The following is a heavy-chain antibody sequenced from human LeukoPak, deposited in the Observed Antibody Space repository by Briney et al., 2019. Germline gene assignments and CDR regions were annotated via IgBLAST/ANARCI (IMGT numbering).Heavy chain of an antibody. CDR3: ARDPSNSSGWMTWFDP. CDR2: INPNSGGT. CDR1: GYTFTGYY. V-gene: IGHV1-2*02. D-gene: IGHD6-19*01. J-gene: IGHJ5*02. Sequence: ASVKVSCKASGYTFTGYYMHWVRQAPGQGLEWMGWINPNSGGTNYAQKLQGRVTMTTDTSTSTAYMELRSLRSDDTAVYYCARDPSNSSGWMTWFDPWGQGTLVTVSS.